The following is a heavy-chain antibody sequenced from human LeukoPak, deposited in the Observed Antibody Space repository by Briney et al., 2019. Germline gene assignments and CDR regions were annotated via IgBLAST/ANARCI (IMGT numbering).Heavy chain of an antibody. Sequence: GASVKVSCKASGYTFTGYYMHWVRQAPGQGLEWMGWINPNSGGTNYAQKFQGRVTMTRDTSISTAYMELSRLRSDDTAVYYCARGGFGWPHAHGPRGFDAFDIWGQGTMVTVSS. V-gene: IGHV1-2*02. J-gene: IGHJ3*02. CDR2: INPNSGGT. D-gene: IGHD3-10*01. CDR1: GYTFTGYY. CDR3: ARGGFGWPHAHGPRGFDAFDI.